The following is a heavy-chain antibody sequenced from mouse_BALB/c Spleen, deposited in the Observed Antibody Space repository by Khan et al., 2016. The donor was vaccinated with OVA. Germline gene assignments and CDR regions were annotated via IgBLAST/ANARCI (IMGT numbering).Heavy chain of an antibody. D-gene: IGHD1-3*01. CDR3: ARSSSYWYSDV. CDR2: INTYTGEP. CDR1: GYTFTNYG. J-gene: IGHJ1*01. Sequence: QIQLVQSGPELKKPGETVKISCKASGYTFTNYGMNWVKQAPGKGLKWMGWINTYTGEPTYADDFKGRFVFTLETSASTAYLQISNLNNEDMTTYFCARSSSYWYSDVWGAGTTVTVSS. V-gene: IGHV9-1*02.